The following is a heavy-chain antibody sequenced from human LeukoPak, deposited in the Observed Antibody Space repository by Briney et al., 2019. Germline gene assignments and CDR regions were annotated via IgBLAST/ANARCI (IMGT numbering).Heavy chain of an antibody. Sequence: SETPSLTCTVSGYSISSGYYWGWIRQPPGKGLEWIGSIYHSGSTYYNPSLKSRVTISVDTSKNQFSLKLSSVTAADTAVYYCARDPTYYYDSRSFDYWGQGTLVTVSS. V-gene: IGHV4-38-2*02. J-gene: IGHJ4*02. CDR2: IYHSGST. CDR3: ARDPTYYYDSRSFDY. D-gene: IGHD3-22*01. CDR1: GYSISSGYY.